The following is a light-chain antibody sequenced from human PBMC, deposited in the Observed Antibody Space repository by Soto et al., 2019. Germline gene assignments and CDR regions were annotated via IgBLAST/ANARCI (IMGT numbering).Light chain of an antibody. CDR1: SSDVGGYNY. J-gene: IGLJ1*01. Sequence: QSALTQPASVSGSPGQSITIYCTGTSSDVGGYNYVSWYQQHPGKAPKRMIYEVSNRPSGVSNRFSGSKSGNTASLTISGLQAADEADYFCSSHTSSSTVFGTGTKLTVL. CDR2: EVS. CDR3: SSHTSSSTV. V-gene: IGLV2-14*01.